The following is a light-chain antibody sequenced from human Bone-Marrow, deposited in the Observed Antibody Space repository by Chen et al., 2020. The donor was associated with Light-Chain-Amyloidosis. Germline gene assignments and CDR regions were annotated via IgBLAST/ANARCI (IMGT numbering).Light chain of an antibody. CDR1: TSNIGNNY. J-gene: IGLJ2*01. CDR3: GAWDSSLSAGL. V-gene: IGLV1-51*01. CDR2: DNN. Sequence: QSVLTQPPSGSAAPGQRVTISCSGSTSNIGNNYVSWYQQLPGTAPKLLIYDNNRRPSGIPDRFSASKSGTSATLGITGLQTEDEADYYCGAWDSSLSAGLFGGGTKLTVL.